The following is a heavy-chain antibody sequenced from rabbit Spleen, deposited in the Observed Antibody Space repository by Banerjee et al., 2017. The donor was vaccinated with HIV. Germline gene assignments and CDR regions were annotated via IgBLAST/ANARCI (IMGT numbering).Heavy chain of an antibody. Sequence: QSLEDSGGDLVKPGASLTLTCTASGFSLTSSDYMCWVRQAPGKGLEWIACIDADSSAFTYYASWAKGRFTISKTSSTTVTLQMTSLTAADTATYFCARDTSSSFSSYGMDLWGQGTLVTVS. CDR3: ARDTSSSFSSYGMDL. D-gene: IGHD1-1*01. CDR1: GFSLTSSDY. V-gene: IGHV1S40*01. CDR2: IDADSSAFT. J-gene: IGHJ6*01.